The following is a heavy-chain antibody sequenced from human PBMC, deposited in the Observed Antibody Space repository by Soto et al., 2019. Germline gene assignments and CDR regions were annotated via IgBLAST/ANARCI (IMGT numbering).Heavy chain of an antibody. J-gene: IGHJ6*02. CDR3: ASVLTGGANPERGDV. V-gene: IGHV3-30-3*01. D-gene: IGHD1-1*01. CDR1: GFTFSSYA. CDR2: ISYDGSNK. Sequence: GGSLRLSCAASGFTFSSYAMHWVRQAPGKGLEWVAVISYDGSNKYYADSVKGRFTISRDNSKNTLYLQMNSLRAEDTAVYYCASVLTGGANPERGDVWGQGTTVTVSS.